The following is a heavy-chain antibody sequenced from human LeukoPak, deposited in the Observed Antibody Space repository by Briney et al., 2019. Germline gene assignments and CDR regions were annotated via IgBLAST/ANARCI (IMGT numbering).Heavy chain of an antibody. CDR1: GASVSGSAYY. J-gene: IGHJ4*02. V-gene: IGHV4-61*08. D-gene: IGHD4/OR15-4a*01. Sequence: SETLSLTCTVSGASVSGSAYYWSWIRQPPGKGLEWIGYIHYSGTTNYNPSLKSRVTMSVDTSKNQFSLKVSSVTAADTAVYYCARMGAIAGASANPDYWGQGTLVTVSS. CDR2: IHYSGTT. CDR3: ARMGAIAGASANPDY.